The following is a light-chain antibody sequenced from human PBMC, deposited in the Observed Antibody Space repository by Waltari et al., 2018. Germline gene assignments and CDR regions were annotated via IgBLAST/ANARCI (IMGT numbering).Light chain of an antibody. CDR2: AAS. V-gene: IGKV1-9*01. Sequence: IQLTQSPSSLSASVGDRVTITCRASHAISSYLACYQQKPGKAPKLLIYAASTLQSGVPSRFSGSGSGTDFTLTISSLQPEDFATYYCQQLNSYPRTFGGGTKVEIK. CDR3: QQLNSYPRT. J-gene: IGKJ4*01. CDR1: HAISSY.